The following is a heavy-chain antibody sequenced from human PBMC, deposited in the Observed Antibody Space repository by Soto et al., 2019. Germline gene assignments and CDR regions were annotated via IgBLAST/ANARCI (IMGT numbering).Heavy chain of an antibody. Sequence: PGGSLRLSCAASGFTLSNYWMTWVRQAPGKGLEWVSTFGSAGDIYYSDSVKGRFTISRDNARKSLYLQMNSLRAADTAVYYCARGGPNWDYYFYGMDVWGQGTTVTVSS. V-gene: IGHV3-13*01. CDR3: ARGGPNWDYYFYGMDV. D-gene: IGHD3-16*01. CDR1: GFTLSNYW. CDR2: FGSAGDI. J-gene: IGHJ6*02.